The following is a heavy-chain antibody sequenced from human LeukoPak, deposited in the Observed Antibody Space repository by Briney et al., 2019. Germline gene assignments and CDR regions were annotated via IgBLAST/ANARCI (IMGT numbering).Heavy chain of an antibody. D-gene: IGHD6-19*01. CDR3: AKDLRYSSGWYVAPFPGYFDY. J-gene: IGHJ4*02. CDR1: GFTFSSYA. Sequence: GGSLRLSCAASGFTFSSYAMSWVRQAPGKGLEWVSAISGSGCSTYYADSVQGRFTISRDNSKNTLYLQMNSPRAEDTAVYYCAKDLRYSSGWYVAPFPGYFDYWGQGTLVTVSS. V-gene: IGHV3-23*01. CDR2: ISGSGCST.